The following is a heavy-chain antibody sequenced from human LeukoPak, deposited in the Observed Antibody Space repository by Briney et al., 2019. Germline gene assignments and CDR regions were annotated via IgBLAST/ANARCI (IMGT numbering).Heavy chain of an antibody. CDR2: ISYDGSNK. J-gene: IGHJ4*02. V-gene: IGHV3-30*18. Sequence: GGCLRLSCAASGFTFSSYGMHWVRQAPGKGLEWVAVISYDGSNKYYADSVKGRFTISRDNSKNTLYLQMNSLRAEDTAVYYCAKDTSLGIFDYWGQGTLVTVSS. D-gene: IGHD7-27*01. CDR3: AKDTSLGIFDY. CDR1: GFTFSSYG.